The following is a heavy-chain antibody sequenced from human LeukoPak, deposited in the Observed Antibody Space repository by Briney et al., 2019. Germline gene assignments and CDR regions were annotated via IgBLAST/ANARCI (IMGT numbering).Heavy chain of an antibody. Sequence: GGSLRLSCAASGFTFSSYGMNWVRQAPGKGLEWVSAISGSGGNTYYADSVKGRFTISRDNAKNSLYLQMNSLRAEDTAVYYCARDRSTIVRSFDYWGQGTLVTVSS. CDR1: GFTFSSYG. D-gene: IGHD1-26*01. CDR3: ARDRSTIVRSFDY. V-gene: IGHV3-23*01. CDR2: ISGSGGNT. J-gene: IGHJ4*02.